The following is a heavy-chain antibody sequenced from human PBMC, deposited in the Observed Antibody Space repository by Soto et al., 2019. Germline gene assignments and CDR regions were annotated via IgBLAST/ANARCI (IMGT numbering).Heavy chain of an antibody. V-gene: IGHV4-30-4*01. D-gene: IGHD2-2*01. J-gene: IGHJ4*02. CDR1: GGSISSGDYY. CDR2: IYYSGST. Sequence: QVQLQESGPGLVKPSQTLSLTCTVSGGSISSGDYYWSWIRQPPGKGLEWIGYIYYSGSTYYNPSLKRLVTISVDTSKHPFSLKLSSVTAADPALYYCARRRRVYHLLFLDSWGQRPLVTLSS. CDR3: ARRRRVYHLLFLDS.